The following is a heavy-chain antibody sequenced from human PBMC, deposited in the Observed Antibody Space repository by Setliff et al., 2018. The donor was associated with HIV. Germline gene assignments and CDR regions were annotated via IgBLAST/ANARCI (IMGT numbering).Heavy chain of an antibody. V-gene: IGHV4-34*01. J-gene: IGHJ6*03. D-gene: IGHD1-26*01. CDR1: AGSLGGAFDSFY. Sequence: KASETLSLTCDVVAGSLGGAFDSFYWTWIRQPPGKGLEWIGEIKYSGSINYNPSLKGRVIISVDTSKNQVSLKMTSVTVGDTATYYCVRANWASPFTWDLHYYYYMDVWGKGIPVTVSS. CDR3: VRANWASPFTWDLHYYYYMDV. CDR2: IKYSGSI.